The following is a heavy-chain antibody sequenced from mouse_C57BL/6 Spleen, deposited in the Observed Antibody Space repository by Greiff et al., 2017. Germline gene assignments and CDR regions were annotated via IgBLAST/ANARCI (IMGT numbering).Heavy chain of an antibody. J-gene: IGHJ3*01. Sequence: VQLQQSGAELVRPGTSVKLSCKASGYTFTSYWMHWVKQRPGQGLEWIGVIDPSDSYTNYNQKFKGKATLTVDTSSSTAYMQLSSLTSEDSAVYYCAPTGTWFAYWGQGTLVTVSA. D-gene: IGHD4-1*02. CDR1: GYTFTSYW. CDR2: IDPSDSYT. CDR3: APTGTWFAY. V-gene: IGHV1-59*01.